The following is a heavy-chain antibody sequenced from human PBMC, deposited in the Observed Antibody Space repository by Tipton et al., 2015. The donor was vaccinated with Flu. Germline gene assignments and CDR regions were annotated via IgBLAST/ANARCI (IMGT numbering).Heavy chain of an antibody. CDR2: IYHSGSA. Sequence: LRLSCTVSGGSIGNSRFYWGWIRQPPEKGLEWIGSIYHSGSAYYSVSLESRVTISVDTSKNQFSLKLTSVTAADTAVYYCATLVPAAINYGMDVWGQGTTVTVSS. CDR1: GGSIGNSRFY. CDR3: ATLVPAAINYGMDV. V-gene: IGHV4-39*01. J-gene: IGHJ6*02. D-gene: IGHD2-2*01.